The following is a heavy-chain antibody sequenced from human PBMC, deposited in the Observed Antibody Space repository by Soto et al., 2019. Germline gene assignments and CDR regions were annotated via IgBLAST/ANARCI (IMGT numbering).Heavy chain of an antibody. CDR2: IDPSDSYT. CDR3: ARLVPIAARPNPDY. D-gene: IGHD6-6*01. J-gene: IGHJ4*02. CDR1: GYSFTSYW. Sequence: PXGSLKISCKGCGYSFTSYWISWVRQMPGKGLEWMGSIDPSDSYTNYSPSFQGHVTISAYKSISTAYLQWSSLKASDTAMYYCARLVPIAARPNPDYWGQGTLVTGSS. V-gene: IGHV5-10-1*01.